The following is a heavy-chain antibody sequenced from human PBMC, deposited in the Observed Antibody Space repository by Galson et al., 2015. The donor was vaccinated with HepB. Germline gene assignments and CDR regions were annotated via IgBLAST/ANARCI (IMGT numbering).Heavy chain of an antibody. Sequence: SLRLSCAASGFTFSSYGMHWVRQAPGKGLEWVAVIWYDGSNKYYADSVKGRFTISRDNSKNTLYLQMNSLRAEDTAVYYCARGLVVPAATGDYWGQGTLVTVSS. J-gene: IGHJ4*02. CDR2: IWYDGSNK. CDR1: GFTFSSYG. D-gene: IGHD2-2*01. V-gene: IGHV3-33*01. CDR3: ARGLVVPAATGDY.